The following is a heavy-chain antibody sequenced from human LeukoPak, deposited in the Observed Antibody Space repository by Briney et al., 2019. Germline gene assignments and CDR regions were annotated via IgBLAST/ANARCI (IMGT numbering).Heavy chain of an antibody. Sequence: ESGPTLVNPRQTFRLTCSFSGFSLSTSGLGVGWIRESPGNALESLALIYWDDDTRYSPSLKSRLTLTKDTFDNRVVHTMTNMDPVDTATYYCAHSGYFDTSGPLPPDCWGQGTLVTVSS. CDR2: IYWDDDT. J-gene: IGHJ4*02. V-gene: IGHV2-5*02. CDR1: GFSLSTSGLG. CDR3: AHSGYFDTSGPLPPDC. D-gene: IGHD3-22*01.